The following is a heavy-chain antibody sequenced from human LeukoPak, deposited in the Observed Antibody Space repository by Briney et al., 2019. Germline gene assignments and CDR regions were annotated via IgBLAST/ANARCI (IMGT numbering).Heavy chain of an antibody. Sequence: SETLSRTSTESGGSISSSSYYWGWIRQPPGKGLEWIGSIYYSGSTYYNPSLKSRVTISVDTSKKQFSLKLSSVTAADTAVYYCARGYYYDSSGYVAAFDIWGQGTMVTVSS. D-gene: IGHD3-22*01. CDR3: ARGYYYDSSGYVAAFDI. CDR1: GGSISSSSYY. CDR2: IYYSGST. J-gene: IGHJ3*02. V-gene: IGHV4-39*07.